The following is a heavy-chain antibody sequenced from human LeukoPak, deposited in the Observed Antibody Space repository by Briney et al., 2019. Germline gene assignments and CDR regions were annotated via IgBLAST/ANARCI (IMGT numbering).Heavy chain of an antibody. V-gene: IGHV3-23*01. Sequence: PGGSLRLSCAASGFTFSSYAMSWVRQAPGKGLGWVSAISGSGGSTYYADSVKGRFTISRDNSKNTLYLQMNSLRAEDTAVYYCARDPGYGDYAPLDYWGQGTLVTVSS. CDR1: GFTFSSYA. CDR2: ISGSGGST. J-gene: IGHJ4*02. D-gene: IGHD4-17*01. CDR3: ARDPGYGDYAPLDY.